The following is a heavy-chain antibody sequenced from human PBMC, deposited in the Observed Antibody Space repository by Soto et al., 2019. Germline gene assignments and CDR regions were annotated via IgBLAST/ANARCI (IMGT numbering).Heavy chain of an antibody. CDR3: AKVLTGNVAVDSPMDS. CDR2: MSYPGCNL. D-gene: IGHD6-19*01. CDR1: GLPFSIYC. V-gene: IGHV3-30*02. Sequence: GGALRLYCAASGLPFSIYCMHWVRQAPGKGLAGVAVMSYPGCNLYYADSVKGRCPISRDNSKNTVYFQVDSLKPEDPAGLYHAKVLTGNVAVDSPMDSWGKGTLVTVSS. J-gene: IGHJ4*02.